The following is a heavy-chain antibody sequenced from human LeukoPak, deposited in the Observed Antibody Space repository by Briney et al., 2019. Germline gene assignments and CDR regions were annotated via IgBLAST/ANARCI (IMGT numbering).Heavy chain of an antibody. V-gene: IGHV3-7*02. CDR1: GFTFSNYW. CDR3: ASGETYYYDSSGHFNWFDP. D-gene: IGHD3-22*01. J-gene: IGHJ5*02. Sequence: PGGSLRLSCAASGFTFSNYWMSWVRQAPGKGLEWVANIKEDGSEKYYVDSVKGRFTISRDNAKNTLYLQMNSLRAEDTAVYYCASGETYYYDSSGHFNWFDPWGQGTLVTVSS. CDR2: IKEDGSEK.